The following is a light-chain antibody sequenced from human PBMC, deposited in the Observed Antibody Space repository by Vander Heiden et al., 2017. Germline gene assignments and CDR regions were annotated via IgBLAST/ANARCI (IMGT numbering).Light chain of an antibody. J-gene: IGKJ1*01. Sequence: DIVMTQSPDSLAVSRGERATINCKSSQNVLYNSNNKNYLAWYQQKPGQPPKLLIYWASTRESGVPDRFSGSGSGTDFTLTISSLQAEDVAVYYCQQFYSLPWTFGQGTKVEI. CDR3: QQFYSLPWT. V-gene: IGKV4-1*01. CDR2: WAS. CDR1: QNVLYNSNNKNY.